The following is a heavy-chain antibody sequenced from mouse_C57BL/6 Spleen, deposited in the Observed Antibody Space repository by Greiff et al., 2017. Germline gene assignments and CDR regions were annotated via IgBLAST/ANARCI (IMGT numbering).Heavy chain of an antibody. D-gene: IGHD1-1*01. CDR3: AKHGYYYGSSPHWYFDV. Sequence: VKVVESGPGLVAPSQSLSITCTVSGFSLTSYGVDWVRQPPGKGLEWLGVIWGGGSTNYNSALMSRLSISKDNSKSQVFLKMNSLQTDDTAMYYCAKHGYYYGSSPHWYFDVWGTGTTVTVSS. V-gene: IGHV2-9*01. CDR2: IWGGGST. J-gene: IGHJ1*03. CDR1: GFSLTSYG.